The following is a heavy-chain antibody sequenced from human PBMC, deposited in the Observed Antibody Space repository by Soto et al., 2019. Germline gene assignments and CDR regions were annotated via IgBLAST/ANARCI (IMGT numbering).Heavy chain of an antibody. CDR1: GFSLSTHGVG. CDR3: AHAMLYCTGGSCSTWFDS. Sequence: QITLKASGHTLVKPTQTLTLTCTFSGFSLSTHGVGVGWVRQPAGKALEWLALIYWDDDKRYSASLNSRLTITKDTSKNQVVLTMTNMDPVDTATYYCAHAMLYCTGGSCSTWFDSWGQGTLVNVSS. J-gene: IGHJ5*01. D-gene: IGHD2-15*01. CDR2: IYWDDDK. V-gene: IGHV2-5*02.